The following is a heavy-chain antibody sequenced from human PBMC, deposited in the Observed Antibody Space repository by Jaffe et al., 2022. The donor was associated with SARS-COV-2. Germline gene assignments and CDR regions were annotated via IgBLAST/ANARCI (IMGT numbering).Heavy chain of an antibody. D-gene: IGHD4-17*01. J-gene: IGHJ6*02. V-gene: IGHV3-9*01. CDR3: AKDRTATTVTDPYYYYGMDV. CDR2: ISWNSGSI. Sequence: EVQLVESGGGLVQPGRSLRLSCAASGFTFDDYAMHWVRQAPGKGLEWVSGISWNSGSIGYADSVKGRFTISRDNAKNSLYLQMNSLRAEDTALYYCAKDRTATTVTDPYYYYGMDVWGQGTTVTVSS. CDR1: GFTFDDYA.